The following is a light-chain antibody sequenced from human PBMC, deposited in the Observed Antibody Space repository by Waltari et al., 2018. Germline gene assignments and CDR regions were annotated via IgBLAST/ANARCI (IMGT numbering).Light chain of an antibody. CDR1: QIVTTN. J-gene: IGKJ2*01. CDR2: GAS. CDR3: QQYNDWPPRDT. Sequence: ELVMTQSPATLSVSPGERATLSCRASQIVTTNLAWYQQKPGQAPRLLIYGASTRATGIPARFSGSGSGTDFTLTINSLQSEDFAVYFCQQYNDWPPRDTFGQGTKLQIK. V-gene: IGKV3-15*01.